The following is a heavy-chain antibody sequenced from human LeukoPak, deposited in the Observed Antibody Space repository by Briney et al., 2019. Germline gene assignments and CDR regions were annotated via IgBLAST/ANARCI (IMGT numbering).Heavy chain of an antibody. Sequence: GGSLRLSCTTSGFDFGDYSMSWVRQAPGKGLEWVALIRIKAYGGTPEYAASVKDRFSISRDDSKSIAYLQMSSLKTDDTAIYCCTRSFQHYYYMDVWGKGTTVTVSS. V-gene: IGHV3-49*04. D-gene: IGHD3-16*01. CDR1: GFDFGDYS. J-gene: IGHJ6*03. CDR3: TRSFQHYYYMDV. CDR2: IRIKAYGGTP.